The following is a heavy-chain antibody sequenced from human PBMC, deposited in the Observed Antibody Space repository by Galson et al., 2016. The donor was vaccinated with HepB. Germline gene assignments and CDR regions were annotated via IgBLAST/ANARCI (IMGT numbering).Heavy chain of an antibody. CDR3: ARALWGQSCSSTSCVTGGLDY. Sequence: SLRLSCAASGFTVSGNYLTWVRRAPGRAPECVSIIYSGGGTYYADPVKGRFTISRDSSKNTMYLQMNSLRVEDTAVYYCARALWGQSCSSTSCVTGGLDYWGPGTLVTVSS. D-gene: IGHD2-2*01. CDR1: GFTVSGNY. CDR2: IYSGGGT. V-gene: IGHV3-53*01. J-gene: IGHJ4*02.